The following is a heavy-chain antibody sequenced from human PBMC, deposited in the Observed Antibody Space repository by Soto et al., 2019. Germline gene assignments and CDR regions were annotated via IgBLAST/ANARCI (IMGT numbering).Heavy chain of an antibody. CDR2: IIPIFGTA. V-gene: IGHV1-69*13. J-gene: IGHJ1*01. Sequence: GASVKFSCKASGGTFSSYAISWVRQAPGQGLEWMGGIIPIFGTANYAQKFQGRVTITADESTSTAYMELSSLRSEDTAVYYCARASSDVVVPAASLEYIQHWGQGTLVTVSS. CDR3: ARASSDVVVPAASLEYIQH. D-gene: IGHD2-2*01. CDR1: GGTFSSYA.